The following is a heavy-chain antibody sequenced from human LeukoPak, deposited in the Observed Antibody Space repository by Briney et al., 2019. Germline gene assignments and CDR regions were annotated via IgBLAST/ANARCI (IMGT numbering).Heavy chain of an antibody. J-gene: IGHJ4*02. CDR1: GGSISSDY. D-gene: IGHD1-26*01. CDR3: ARAGSGSMRYFDY. CDR2: IYYSGST. Sequence: PGTLSPTSTVSGGSISSDYGSWIRRPPGRGRGWFGYIYYSGSTNYSPSLKSRVTISVDTSKNQFSLKLSSVTAADTAVYYCARAGSGSMRYFDYWGQGILVSVSS. V-gene: IGHV4-59*01.